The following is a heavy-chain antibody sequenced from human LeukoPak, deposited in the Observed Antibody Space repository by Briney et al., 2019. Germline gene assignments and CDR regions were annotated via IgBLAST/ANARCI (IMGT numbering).Heavy chain of an antibody. J-gene: IGHJ4*02. CDR3: ARENGGHSDY. D-gene: IGHD4-23*01. Sequence: ASVKVSCKAFGYTFTSSYMHWVRQAPGQGLEWMGMVIPSGGGTTYARKFQGRVTMTRDTSTRTVYMELSSLTSEDTAVYYCARENGGHSDYWGQGTLVTVSS. V-gene: IGHV1-46*01. CDR2: VIPSGGGT. CDR1: GYTFTSSY.